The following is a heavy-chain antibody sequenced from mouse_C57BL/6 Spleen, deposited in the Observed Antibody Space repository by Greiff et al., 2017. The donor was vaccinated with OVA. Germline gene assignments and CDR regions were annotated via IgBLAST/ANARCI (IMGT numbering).Heavy chain of an antibody. J-gene: IGHJ4*01. CDR3: ARGHDGYHKAMDY. CDR2: ISYDGSN. D-gene: IGHD2-3*01. Sequence: EVKLQESGPGLVKPSQSLSLTCSVTGYSITSGYYWNWIRQFPGNKLEWMGYISYDGSNNYNPSLKNRISITRDTSKNQFFLKLNSVTTEDTATYYCARGHDGYHKAMDYWGQGTSVTVSS. CDR1: GYSITSGYY. V-gene: IGHV3-6*01.